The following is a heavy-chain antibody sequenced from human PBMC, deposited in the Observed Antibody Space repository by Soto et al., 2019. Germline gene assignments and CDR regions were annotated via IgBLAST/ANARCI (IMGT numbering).Heavy chain of an antibody. CDR1: GYTFTGYY. CDR3: ARDLRPRHSGSDDRARRNHYGMDV. D-gene: IGHD3-10*01. Sequence: ASVKVSCKASGYTFTGYYMHWVRQAPGQGLEWMGWINPDSGGTNYAQKFQGWVTMTRDTSISTAYMELSRLRSDDTAVYYCARDLRPRHSGSDDRARRNHYGMDVWGEGTTVTVCS. CDR2: INPDSGGT. V-gene: IGHV1-2*04. J-gene: IGHJ6*04.